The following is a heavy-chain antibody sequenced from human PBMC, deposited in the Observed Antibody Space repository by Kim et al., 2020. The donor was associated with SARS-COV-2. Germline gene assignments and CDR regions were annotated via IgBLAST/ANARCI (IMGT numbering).Heavy chain of an antibody. Sequence: GGSLRLSCAASGFTFSSYSMNWVRQAPGKGLEWVSYISSSSSTIYYADSVKGRFNISSDNAKSSLYLQINSLRDEDTAVYYCARETNSGYDPWGQGTLVNISS. D-gene: IGHD5-12*01. V-gene: IGHV3-48*02. CDR2: ISSSSSTI. J-gene: IGHJ5*02. CDR3: ARETNSGYDP. CDR1: GFTFSSYS.